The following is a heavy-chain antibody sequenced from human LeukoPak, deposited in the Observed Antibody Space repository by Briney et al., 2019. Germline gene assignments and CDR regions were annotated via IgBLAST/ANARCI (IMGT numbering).Heavy chain of an antibody. V-gene: IGHV4-34*01. CDR1: GGSFSGYY. CDR3: ARAKLRIQLWYMDY. D-gene: IGHD5-18*01. CDR2: INHSGST. Sequence: PSETLSLTCGVYGGSFSGYYWSWIRQPPGKGLDWIGEINHSGSTNYNPSLKSRVTISVDTSKNQFSLKLSSVTAADTAVYYCARAKLRIQLWYMDYWGQGTLVTVSS. J-gene: IGHJ4*02.